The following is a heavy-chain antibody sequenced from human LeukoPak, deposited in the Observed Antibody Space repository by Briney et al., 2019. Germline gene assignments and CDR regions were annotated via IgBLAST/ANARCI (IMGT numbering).Heavy chain of an antibody. V-gene: IGHV3-48*01. CDR2: ISSGSSTI. CDR1: GFTFSSYS. Sequence: GGSLRLSCAASGFTFSSYSMTWVRQAPGKGLEWVSYISSGSSTIYYADSVKGRFTISRDNAKNSLYLQMNSLRAEDTAVYYCARGPTIFGVVTPDYWGQGTLVTVSS. CDR3: ARGPTIFGVVTPDY. D-gene: IGHD3-3*01. J-gene: IGHJ4*02.